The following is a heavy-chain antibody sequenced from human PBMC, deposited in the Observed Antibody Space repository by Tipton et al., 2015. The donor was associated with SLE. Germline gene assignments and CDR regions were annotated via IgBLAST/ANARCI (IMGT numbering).Heavy chain of an antibody. J-gene: IGHJ3*01. CDR3: AKYEKGAAFDV. V-gene: IGHV1-8*01. D-gene: IGHD2/OR15-2a*01. Sequence: QVQLVQSGAEVKRPGASVKVSCKASGYSFSKYGIAWVRQAPGLGLEWMGWMHPSGATGHAERFQGRVTWTRDASISTVYMELTSLRSEDTAVYYCAKYEKGAAFDVWGQGTLVTVSS. CDR2: MHPSGAT. CDR1: GYSFSKYG.